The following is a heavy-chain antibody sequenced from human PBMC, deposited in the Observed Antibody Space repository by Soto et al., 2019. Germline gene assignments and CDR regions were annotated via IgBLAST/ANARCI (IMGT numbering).Heavy chain of an antibody. J-gene: IGHJ4*02. CDR2: INHSGST. D-gene: IGHD3-16*02. CDR3: ARFGYYDYIWGSYRNAIFDY. V-gene: IGHV4-34*01. Sequence: SETLSHTCAVYGGSFSGYYWSWIRQPPGKGREWIGEINHSGSTNYNPSLKSRVTISVDTSKNQFSLKLSSVTAADTAVYYCARFGYYDYIWGSYRNAIFDYWGQGTLVTVSS. CDR1: GGSFSGYY.